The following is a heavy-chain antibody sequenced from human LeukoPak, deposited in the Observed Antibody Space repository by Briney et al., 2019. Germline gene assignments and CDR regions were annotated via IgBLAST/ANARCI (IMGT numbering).Heavy chain of an antibody. V-gene: IGHV4-61*05. Sequence: PSETLSLTCTVSGGSISSSSYYWNWIRQPPGKGLEWIGHVYYSGSANYKPSLESRVTISLDTSKNQFSLKLSSVTAADTAVYYCARRRDGYNYNYFDYWGQGTLVTVSS. J-gene: IGHJ4*02. CDR1: GGSISSSSYY. D-gene: IGHD5-24*01. CDR2: VYYSGSA. CDR3: ARRRDGYNYNYFDY.